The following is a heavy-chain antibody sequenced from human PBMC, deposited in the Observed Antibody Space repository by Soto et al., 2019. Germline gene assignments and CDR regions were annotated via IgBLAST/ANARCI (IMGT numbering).Heavy chain of an antibody. CDR3: ARASLSYDSSGPPEYNWFDP. CDR2: IYHSGST. Sequence: PSETLSLTCAVSGGSISSGGYSWSWIRQPLGKVLEWIGYIYHSGSTYYNPSLKSRVTISVDRSKNQFSLKLSSVTAADTAVYYCARASLSYDSSGPPEYNWFDPWGQGTLVTVSS. D-gene: IGHD3-22*01. V-gene: IGHV4-30-2*01. CDR1: GGSISSGGYS. J-gene: IGHJ5*02.